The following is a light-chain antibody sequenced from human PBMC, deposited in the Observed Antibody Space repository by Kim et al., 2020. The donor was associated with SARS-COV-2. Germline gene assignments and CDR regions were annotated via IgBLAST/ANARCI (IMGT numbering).Light chain of an antibody. J-gene: IGKJ1*01. CDR2: KAS. CDR3: QKYNTYSPWT. CDR1: QSIIKW. V-gene: IGKV1-5*03. Sequence: DIQMTQSPSTLSASVGDTVTITCRASQSIIKWLAWYQQKPGKAPKLLISKASTLESGVPSRFSGSGSRTEFTLTINSLQPDDFATYYCQKYNTYSPWTFGQGTKVDIK.